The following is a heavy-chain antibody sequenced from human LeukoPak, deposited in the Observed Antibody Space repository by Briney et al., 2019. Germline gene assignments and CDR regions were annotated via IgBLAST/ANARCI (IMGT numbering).Heavy chain of an antibody. V-gene: IGHV3-23*01. CDR1: GFTFSSYA. CDR3: AQGQRIVVVTGFKE. J-gene: IGHJ4*02. Sequence: PGGSLRLSCAASGFTFSSYAMSWVRQAPGKGLEWVSAISGSGGSTYYADSVKGRFTISRDNSKNTLYLQMNSLRAEDTAVYYCAQGQRIVVVTGFKEWGQGTLVTVSS. CDR2: ISGSGGST. D-gene: IGHD2-21*02.